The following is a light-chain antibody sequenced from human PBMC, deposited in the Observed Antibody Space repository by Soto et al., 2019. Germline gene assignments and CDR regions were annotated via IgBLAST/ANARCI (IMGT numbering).Light chain of an antibody. J-gene: IGKJ1*01. CDR3: QQYGGSPPT. CDR2: GAS. Sequence: EIVLTQSPGTLSLSPGERATLSCRASQSVSSSYLAWYQQKPGQAPRLLIFGASSRATAIPDRFSGSGSGTDFTLTISRLEPEDFAVYYCQQYGGSPPTFGQGTKVEIK. V-gene: IGKV3-20*01. CDR1: QSVSSSY.